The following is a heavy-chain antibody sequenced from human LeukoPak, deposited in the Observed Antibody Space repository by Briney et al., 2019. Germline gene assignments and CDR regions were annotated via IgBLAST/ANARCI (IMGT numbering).Heavy chain of an antibody. V-gene: IGHV1-18*01. CDR2: ISAYNGNT. CDR3: ARYGCSGGSCYYPGDDAFDI. CDR1: GYTFTSYG. Sequence: ASVKVSCKASGYTFTSYGISWVRQAPGQGLEWMGWISAYNGNTNYAQKLQGRVTMTTDTSTSTAYMELRSLRSDDTAVYYCARYGCSGGSCYYPGDDAFDIWGQGTMVTVSS. D-gene: IGHD2-15*01. J-gene: IGHJ3*02.